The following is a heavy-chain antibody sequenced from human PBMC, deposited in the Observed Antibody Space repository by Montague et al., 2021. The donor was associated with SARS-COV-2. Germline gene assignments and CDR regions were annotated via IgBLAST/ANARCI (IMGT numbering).Heavy chain of an antibody. J-gene: IGHJ4*02. Sequence: SLRLSCAASGFTFSNYAMRWVRQAPGKGLEWVSAISNSGSKQRYTDSVKGRFTISRDNSKNTLYLQMDSLRAEDTAVYYCAKDRVVPPDRNLDYGGQGTLVSVSS. CDR1: GFTFSNYA. D-gene: IGHD2-2*01. CDR2: ISNSGSKQ. V-gene: IGHV3-23*01. CDR3: AKDRVVPPDRNLDY.